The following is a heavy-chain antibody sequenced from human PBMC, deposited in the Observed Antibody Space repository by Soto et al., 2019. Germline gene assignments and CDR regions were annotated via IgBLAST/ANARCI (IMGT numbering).Heavy chain of an antibody. Sequence: QVQLVESGGGVVQPGRSLRLSCAASGFTFSSYAMHWVRQAPGKGLEWVAVISCDGSNKYYADSVKGRFTISRDNSKNTLYLQMNSLRAEDTAVYYCARMDDMAPNYDFWSGYYPPLGMDVWGQGTTVTVSS. CDR2: ISCDGSNK. D-gene: IGHD3-3*01. CDR3: ARMDDMAPNYDFWSGYYPPLGMDV. J-gene: IGHJ6*02. V-gene: IGHV3-30-3*01. CDR1: GFTFSSYA.